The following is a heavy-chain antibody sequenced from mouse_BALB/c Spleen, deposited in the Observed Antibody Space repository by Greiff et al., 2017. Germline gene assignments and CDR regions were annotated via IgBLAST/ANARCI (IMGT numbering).Heavy chain of an antibody. J-gene: IGHJ2*01. CDR2: IDPANGNT. V-gene: IGHV14-3*02. Sequence: EVQLQESGAELVKPGASVKLSCTASGFNIKDTYMHWVKQRPEQGLEWIGRIDPANGNTKYDPKFQGKATITADTSSNTAYLQLSSLTSEDTAVYYCARWELGGLDYWGQGTTLTVSS. D-gene: IGHD4-1*01. CDR3: ARWELGGLDY. CDR1: GFNIKDTY.